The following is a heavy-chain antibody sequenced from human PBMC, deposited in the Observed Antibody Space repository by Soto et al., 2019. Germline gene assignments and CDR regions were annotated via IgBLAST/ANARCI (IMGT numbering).Heavy chain of an antibody. CDR3: ARVTIFEHWLDT. J-gene: IGHJ5*02. V-gene: IGHV4-38-2*02. Sequence: WAWIRKPPGKGLEWIGNIYHSGSAHYNPSLKSRVPMSVDTSKNNFSLRLTSVTAADPAVYYCARVTIFEHWLDTSGQGILVTLSS. CDR2: IYHSGSA. D-gene: IGHD3-3*01.